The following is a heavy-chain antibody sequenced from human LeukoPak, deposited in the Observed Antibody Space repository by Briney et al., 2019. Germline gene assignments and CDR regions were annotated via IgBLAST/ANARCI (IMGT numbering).Heavy chain of an antibody. CDR2: MKQVGSQI. CDR1: GFSSTNYW. J-gene: IGHJ4*02. D-gene: IGHD3-3*01. CDR3: ARLFGTDFWSGYSTHFDY. V-gene: IGHV3-7*01. Sequence: RGSLRLSCEASGFSSTNYWISWVRQAPGKGLGWVASMKQVGSQIYYVDSVKGRFTMSRDNAKSSLFLQMNSLRAEDTAVYFCARLFGTDFWSGYSTHFDYWGQGTLVTVSS.